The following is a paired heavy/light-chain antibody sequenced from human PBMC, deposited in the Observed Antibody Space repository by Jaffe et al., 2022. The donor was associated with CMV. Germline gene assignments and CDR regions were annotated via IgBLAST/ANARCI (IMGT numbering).Light chain of an antibody. CDR1: TSNIGSDF. CDR3: AAWDDSLRGPV. Sequence: QTVLTQPPSASATPGQRVTISCSGSTSNIGSDFVYWFQRLPGTAPKLLIYTSNQRPSGVPDRFSGSKSGTSASLAISGLRSEDEAEYFCAAWDDSLRGPVFGGGTKLTVL. V-gene: IGLV1-47*02. CDR2: TSN. J-gene: IGLJ3*02.
Heavy chain of an antibody. V-gene: IGHV1-24*01. D-gene: IGHD6-19*01. CDR2: FDLEEGGP. J-gene: IGHJ4*02. CDR1: GYTLTELT. Sequence: QVQLVQSGTEVKKPGASVKVSCKISGYTLTELTIYWVRQAPGKGLEWMGTFDLEEGGPIYAPDFQGRVTVTEDTSTDTAYMDLNSLRSEDTAVYYCVTPGRFSGSNTLRFDSWGQGTLVIVSA. CDR3: VTPGRFSGSNTLRFDS.